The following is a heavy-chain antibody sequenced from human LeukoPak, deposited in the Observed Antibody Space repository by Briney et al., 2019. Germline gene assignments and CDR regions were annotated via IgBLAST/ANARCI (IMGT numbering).Heavy chain of an antibody. V-gene: IGHV3-23*01. CDR3: AKDRYYDSRRANDY. Sequence: SGGSLRLSCAASGFTFSSYAMSWVRQAPGKGPEWVSSLSGGGGDTYYADSVNGRFTISRDNSKKTLYLQMNSLRAEDTAVYYCAKDRYYDSRRANDYWGQGTPVTVSS. J-gene: IGHJ4*02. CDR1: GFTFSSYA. CDR2: LSGGGGDT. D-gene: IGHD3-22*01.